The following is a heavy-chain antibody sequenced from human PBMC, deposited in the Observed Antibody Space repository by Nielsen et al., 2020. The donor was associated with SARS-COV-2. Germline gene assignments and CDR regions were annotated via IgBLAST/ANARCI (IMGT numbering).Heavy chain of an antibody. CDR1: GGSVSSNDW. J-gene: IGHJ6*03. CDR3: ATGDLVVVPSPILGLGPFFYYFYLDV. V-gene: IGHV4-4*02. CDR2: VSHSGSI. D-gene: IGHD2-2*01. Sequence: SETLSLTCAVSGGSVSSNDWWTWVRQSPGKGLEWIGEVSHSGSINYNPSLKSRFTLSMDKSKRQFSLRMTSVSAADTAVYFCATGDLVVVPSPILGLGPFFYYFYLDVWGKGTTVIVSS.